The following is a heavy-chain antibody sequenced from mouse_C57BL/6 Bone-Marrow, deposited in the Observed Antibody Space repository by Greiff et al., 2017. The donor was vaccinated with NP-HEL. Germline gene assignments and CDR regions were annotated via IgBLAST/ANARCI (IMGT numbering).Heavy chain of an antibody. J-gene: IGHJ4*01. CDR2: ISSGGSYT. Sequence: EVMLVESGGDLVKPGGSLKLSCAASGFTFSSYGMSWVRQTPDKRLEWVATISSGGSYTYYPDSVKGRFTISRDNAKNTLYLQMSSLKSEDTAMYYCARHGTTPQDYYAMDYWGQGTSVTVSS. D-gene: IGHD1-1*01. CDR1: GFTFSSYG. CDR3: ARHGTTPQDYYAMDY. V-gene: IGHV5-6*01.